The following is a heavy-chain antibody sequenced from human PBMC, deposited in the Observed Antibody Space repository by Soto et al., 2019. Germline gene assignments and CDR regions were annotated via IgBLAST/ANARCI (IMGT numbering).Heavy chain of an antibody. Sequence: LRLSCAAFGFSFNSYSMNWFRQAPGEGLEWVSSISSRSDYMYYGDSVKGRFTVSRDNAKNSLYLQMNSLRAEDTAVYYCARDALSGSGSYYDDYYGMDVWGQGTTVTVSS. CDR3: ARDALSGSGSYYDDYYGMDV. CDR2: ISSRSDYM. D-gene: IGHD3-10*01. CDR1: GFSFNSYS. J-gene: IGHJ6*02. V-gene: IGHV3-21*01.